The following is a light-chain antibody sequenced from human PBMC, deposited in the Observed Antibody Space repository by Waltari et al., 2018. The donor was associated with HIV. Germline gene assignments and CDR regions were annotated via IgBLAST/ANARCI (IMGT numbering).Light chain of an antibody. V-gene: IGLV1-51*02. J-gene: IGLJ3*02. CDR3: ATWDSSLSAVV. CDR1: RSNIGNNF. CDR2: ENY. Sequence: QSVLTQPPSVSAAPGQKVTISCSGSRSNIGNNFVSWYQQPPGTAPNLLFDENYRRPSGIPDRFSGSKSGTSATLGITGLQTGDEADYYCATWDSSLSAVVFGGGTKLSVL.